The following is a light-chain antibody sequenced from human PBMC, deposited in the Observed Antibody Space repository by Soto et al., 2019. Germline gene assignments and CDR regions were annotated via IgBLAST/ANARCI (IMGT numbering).Light chain of an antibody. J-gene: IGLJ2*01. CDR3: CSYLGITNLLI. CDR1: SSDVGSYNL. CDR2: EGT. Sequence: QSAPTQPASVSGSPGQSITITCTGTSSDVGSYNLVSWYQQHPGKAPKLMIYEGTKRPSGVSNRFSGSKSANAASLTISGLQAEDEEHYYCCSYLGITNLLIFGGGTKVTVL. V-gene: IGLV2-23*01.